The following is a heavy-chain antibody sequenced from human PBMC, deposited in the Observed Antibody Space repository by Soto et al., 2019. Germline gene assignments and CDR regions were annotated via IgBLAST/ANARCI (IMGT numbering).Heavy chain of an antibody. D-gene: IGHD2-15*01. V-gene: IGHV1-24*01. CDR2: FDPEDGET. CDR3: ATARYGGNPSGAFDI. CDR1: GYTLTELS. J-gene: IGHJ3*02. Sequence: ASVKVSCKVSGYTLTELSMHWVRQAPGKGLEWMGGFDPEDGETIYAQKFQGRVAMTEDTSTDTAYMELSSLRSEDTAVYYCATARYGGNPSGAFDIWGQGTMVTVSS.